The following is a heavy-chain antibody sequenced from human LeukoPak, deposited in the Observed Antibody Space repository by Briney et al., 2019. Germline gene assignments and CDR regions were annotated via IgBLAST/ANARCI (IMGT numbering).Heavy chain of an antibody. CDR3: ARQKVDTATLDY. CDR2: PYYSEGT. V-gene: IGHV4-39*01. D-gene: IGHD5-18*01. Sequence: PSSTLSLTCTVSGGSISSSSYWWGWIRQPPGKGLVWIGTPYYSEGTCYNPSLKSRVTISEDTSKNLFSLNLTSVTAADTAVYYCARQKVDTATLDYWGQGTLVTVSS. J-gene: IGHJ4*02. CDR1: GGSISSSSYW.